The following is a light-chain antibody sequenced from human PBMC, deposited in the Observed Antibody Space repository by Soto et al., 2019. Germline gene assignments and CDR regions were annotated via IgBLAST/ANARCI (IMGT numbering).Light chain of an antibody. CDR2: EVS. CDR3: SSYTSSTTPVV. J-gene: IGLJ2*01. CDR1: NSDVGGYNY. V-gene: IGLV2-14*01. Sequence: QSALTQPASVSGSPGQSITISCTGTNSDVGGYNYVSWYQQHPGKAPKLMISEVSNRSSGVSNRFSGSKSGNTASLTISGLQAEDEADYYCSSYTSSTTPVVFGGGTKLTV.